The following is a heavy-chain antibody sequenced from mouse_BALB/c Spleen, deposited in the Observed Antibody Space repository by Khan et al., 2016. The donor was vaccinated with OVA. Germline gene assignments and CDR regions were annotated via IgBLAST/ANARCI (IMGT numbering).Heavy chain of an antibody. CDR1: GFNIKDYY. J-gene: IGHJ2*01. CDR3: PRAILPYFDY. CDR2: IDPEDGNT. V-gene: IGHV14-1*02. Sequence: VQLQQSGTELVRPGASVRLSCTASGFNIKDYYIQWVRQRPDQDLEWIGRIDPEDGNTIYDPKFQGKARITADTSSNTAYLQLSSLTSEDTAAYYSPRAILPYFDYRGQGTTLTFSS.